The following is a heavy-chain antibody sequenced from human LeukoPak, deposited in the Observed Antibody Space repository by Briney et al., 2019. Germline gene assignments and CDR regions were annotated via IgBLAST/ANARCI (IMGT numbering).Heavy chain of an antibody. D-gene: IGHD5-18*01. CDR3: ARDVSGYNYGFDY. V-gene: IGHV1-2*02. Sequence: ASVKVSCKASGYIFTGYYIHWVRQAPGQGLEWMGWINPNSGATSYAQKFQGRVTMTRDTSISTAYMQLSRLRSDDTAVYFCARDVSGYNYGFDYWGQGTLVTVSS. J-gene: IGHJ4*02. CDR1: GYIFTGYY. CDR2: INPNSGAT.